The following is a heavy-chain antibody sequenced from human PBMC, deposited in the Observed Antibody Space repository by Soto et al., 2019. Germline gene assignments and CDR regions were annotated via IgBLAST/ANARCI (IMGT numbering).Heavy chain of an antibody. CDR1: GGSISSSDYH. D-gene: IGHD3-10*01. V-gene: IGHV4-39*01. CDR3: ARHRGPTGPNY. J-gene: IGHJ4*02. Sequence: QLQLQESGPGLVKPSETLSLTCTVSGGSISSSDYHWGWIRQPPGRGLEWIGRIYYSGSTYYNPSLKSRITISHAMSRNQVSLKLRSVTASDTAVYYCARHRGPTGPNYWGQGTLVTVSS. CDR2: IYYSGST.